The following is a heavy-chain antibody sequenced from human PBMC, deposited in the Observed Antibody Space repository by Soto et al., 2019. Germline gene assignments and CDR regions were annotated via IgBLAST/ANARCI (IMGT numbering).Heavy chain of an antibody. CDR3: ARRYGDYFDY. CDR2: IYYNGGST. J-gene: IGHJ4*02. D-gene: IGHD4-17*01. V-gene: IGHV4-59*08. CDR1: GGSISSYY. Sequence: ETLSLTCTVSGGSISSYYWSWIRQPPGKGLEWIGYIYYNGGSTNYNPSLKSRVTISVDTSKNQFSLKLSSVTAADTAVYYCARRYGDYFDYWGQGTLVTVS.